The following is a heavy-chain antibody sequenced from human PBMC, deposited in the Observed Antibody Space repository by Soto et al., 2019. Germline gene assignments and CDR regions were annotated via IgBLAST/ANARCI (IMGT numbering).Heavy chain of an antibody. D-gene: IGHD1-26*01. Sequence: EVQLLESGGGLVQPGGSLRLSCAASGFTFSSYAMRWVRQAPVKGLEWVSAISGSGDSTYYADSVKGRFTISRDNSKNTLYLQMNSLSAEDTAVYSCSRRGSGIYYDYWGQGTLVTVSS. J-gene: IGHJ4*02. V-gene: IGHV3-23*01. CDR2: ISGSGDST. CDR3: SRRGSGIYYDY. CDR1: GFTFSSYA.